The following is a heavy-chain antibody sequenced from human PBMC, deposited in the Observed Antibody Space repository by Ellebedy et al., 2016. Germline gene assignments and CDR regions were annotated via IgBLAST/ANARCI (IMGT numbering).Heavy chain of an antibody. CDR2: VYYSGTT. CDR3: ARPITNWITVTGTPHDAFDI. Sequence: SETLSLXXTVSGGSISSSRYYWGWIRQPPGKGLEWIVSVYYSGTTYYNPSLKRRVTISVDTSRNQFSLKLSSVTAADTAVYYCARPITNWITVTGTPHDAFDIWGQGTMVTVSS. V-gene: IGHV4-39*01. CDR1: GGSISSSRYY. D-gene: IGHD6-19*01. J-gene: IGHJ3*02.